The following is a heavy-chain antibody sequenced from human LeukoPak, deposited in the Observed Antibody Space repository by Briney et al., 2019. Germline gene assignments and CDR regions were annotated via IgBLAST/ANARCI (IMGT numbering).Heavy chain of an antibody. D-gene: IGHD6-13*01. V-gene: IGHV3-7*01. CDR3: ARDRAYSSFDY. CDR2: IKEDGGVK. Sequence: GGSLRLSCVASGFTFSDAWMAWVRRAPGKGLEWVANIKEDGGVKNYVDSVRGRFTISRDNAKKSLFLQMNSLRAEDSAVYYCARDRAYSSFDYWGEGTLVTVSS. CDR1: GFTFSDAW. J-gene: IGHJ4*02.